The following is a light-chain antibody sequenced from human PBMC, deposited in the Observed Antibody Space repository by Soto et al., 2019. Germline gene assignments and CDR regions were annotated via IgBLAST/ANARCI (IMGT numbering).Light chain of an antibody. CDR1: KIGSNS. CDR2: YDS. Sequence: SYDLTQPPSVSVAPRKTARNPCGGDKIGSNSVHWYQQKPGQAPKLVIYYDSGRPSGIPERFSGSNSGNTATLTVSRVEAGDEADYYCHVWNTTRHVVFGGGTKLTLL. J-gene: IGLJ2*01. CDR3: HVWNTTRHVV. V-gene: IGLV3-21*04.